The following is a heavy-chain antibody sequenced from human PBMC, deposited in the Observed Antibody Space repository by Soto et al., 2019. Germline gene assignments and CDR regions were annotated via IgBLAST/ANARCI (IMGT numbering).Heavy chain of an antibody. J-gene: IGHJ5*02. CDR2: IDPRDSYT. CDR3: ARLYCSSSTCDSWFDP. CDR1: GYTFNIFW. V-gene: IGHV5-10-1*01. D-gene: IGHD2-2*01. Sequence: PGESLKISCPGFGYTFNIFWISWVRQMPGRGLAWVGRIDPRDSYTSYSPSFQGHVTISADKSISAVYLQWGSLKASDTAMYYCARLYCSSSTCDSWFDPWGQGTLVTVSS.